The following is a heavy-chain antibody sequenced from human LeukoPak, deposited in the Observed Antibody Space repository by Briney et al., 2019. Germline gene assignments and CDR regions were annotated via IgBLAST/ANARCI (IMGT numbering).Heavy chain of an antibody. Sequence: PGGSLRLSCAASGFTFSSYSMSWVRQAPGKGMEWVSSISSSSRYIYYADSVKGRFTISRDNTKNSLYLQMNSLRAEDTAVYYCARQNVVGATDYWGQGTLVTVSS. D-gene: IGHD1-26*01. CDR2: ISSSSRYI. J-gene: IGHJ4*02. CDR1: GFTFSSYS. CDR3: ARQNVVGATDY. V-gene: IGHV3-21*01.